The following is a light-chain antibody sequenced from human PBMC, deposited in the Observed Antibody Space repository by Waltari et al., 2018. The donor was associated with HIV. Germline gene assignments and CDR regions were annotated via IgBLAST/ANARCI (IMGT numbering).Light chain of an antibody. J-gene: IGLJ3*02. CDR3: QSYDSSLSGWV. CDR2: GNS. V-gene: IGLV1-40*01. Sequence: QSVLTQPPSVSGAPGQRVTISCTGSSSNIGAQYAVHWYQQLTGTAPKVLIYGNSDRPAGVPDRFSGSKSATSASLVSTGLQAEDEGNYYCQSYDSSLSGWVFGGGTKLTVL. CDR1: SSNIGAQYA.